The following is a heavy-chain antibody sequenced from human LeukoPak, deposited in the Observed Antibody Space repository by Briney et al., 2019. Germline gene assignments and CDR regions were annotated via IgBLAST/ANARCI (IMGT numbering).Heavy chain of an antibody. D-gene: IGHD6-19*01. CDR1: GGSVSSNRYY. CDR3: ARHGHGYQWLVTYYFDY. CDR2: IYYSGST. Sequence: SETLSLTCTVSGGSVSSNRYYWGWIRQPPGKGLEWIGSIYYSGSTYYNPSLKSRVTISVDTSKNQFSLKLSSVTAADTAVYYCARHGHGYQWLVTYYFDYWGQGTLVTVSS. V-gene: IGHV4-39*01. J-gene: IGHJ4*02.